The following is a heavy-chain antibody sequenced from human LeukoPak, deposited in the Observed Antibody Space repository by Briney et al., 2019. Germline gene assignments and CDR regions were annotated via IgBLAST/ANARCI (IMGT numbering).Heavy chain of an antibody. V-gene: IGHV3-30*02. D-gene: IGHD6-13*01. CDR3: AKELYTNSWLGTTDY. J-gene: IGHJ4*02. CDR1: GFSFSDYA. Sequence: PGGSLRLSCAASGFSFSDYAMHWVRQAPGKGLEWVAFARYDGGSKYYSDSVKGRFTISRDNSKNTLYLQMNSLRGEDTAVYYCAKELYTNSWLGTTDYWGQGTLVSVSS. CDR2: ARYDGGSK.